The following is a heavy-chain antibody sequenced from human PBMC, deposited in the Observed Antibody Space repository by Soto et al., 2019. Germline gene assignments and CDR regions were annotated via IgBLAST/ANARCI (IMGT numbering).Heavy chain of an antibody. Sequence: ASVKVSCKASGYTFTGYYIHWVRQAPGQGLEWMGIINPSGGSTSYAQKFQGRVTMTRDTSTSTVYMELSSLRSEDTAVYYCARVVAAPRDYFDPWGQGTLVTVSS. J-gene: IGHJ4*02. V-gene: IGHV1-46*01. CDR1: GYTFTGYY. CDR3: ARVVAAPRDYFDP. D-gene: IGHD6-6*01. CDR2: INPSGGST.